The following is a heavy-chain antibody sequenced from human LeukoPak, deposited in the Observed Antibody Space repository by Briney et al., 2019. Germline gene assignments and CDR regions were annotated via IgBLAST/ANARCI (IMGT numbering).Heavy chain of an antibody. Sequence: GGSLRLSFAASGFTFSSYWMSWVRQAPGKGLEWVANIKQDGSEKYYVDSVKGRFTISRDNAKNSLYLQMNSLRAEDTAVYYCARDSPGWELQTDAFDIWGQGTMVTVSS. CDR1: GFTFSSYW. CDR3: ARDSPGWELQTDAFDI. V-gene: IGHV3-7*01. D-gene: IGHD1-26*01. CDR2: IKQDGSEK. J-gene: IGHJ3*02.